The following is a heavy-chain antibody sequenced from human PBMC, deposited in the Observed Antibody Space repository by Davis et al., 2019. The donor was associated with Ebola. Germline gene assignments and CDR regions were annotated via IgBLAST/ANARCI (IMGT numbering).Heavy chain of an antibody. CDR3: ARAASTYYGLGSYYSDY. CDR1: KFTFSNYG. V-gene: IGHV3-48*04. D-gene: IGHD3-10*01. J-gene: IGHJ4*01. CDR2: ISGFSSSI. Sequence: GESLKISCAASKFTFSNYGMNWVRQAPGKGLEWLSYISGFSSSIYYADSVKGRFTISRDNAENSLFLQMNSLIAEDTAVYYCARAASTYYGLGSYYSDYWGQGTLVTVSS.